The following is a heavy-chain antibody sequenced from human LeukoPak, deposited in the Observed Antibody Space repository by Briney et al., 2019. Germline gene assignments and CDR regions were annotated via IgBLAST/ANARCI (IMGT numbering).Heavy chain of an antibody. Sequence: ASVKVSCEASGGTFSNYAINWVRQAPGQGLEWMGGITPIFNTTNYAQKFQDRVTITADESTSTAYMELSSLRSEDTAVYYCARTTYYHDISGDLHYWYFDVWGRGTLVIVSS. D-gene: IGHD3-22*01. CDR3: ARTTYYHDISGDLHYWYFDV. CDR2: ITPIFNTT. CDR1: GGTFSNYA. V-gene: IGHV1-69*13. J-gene: IGHJ2*01.